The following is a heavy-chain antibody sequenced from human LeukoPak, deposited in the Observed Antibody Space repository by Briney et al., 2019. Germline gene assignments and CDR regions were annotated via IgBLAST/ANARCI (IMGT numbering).Heavy chain of an antibody. CDR3: TTGWFDP. CDR1: GFTFTNAW. CDR2: IKRKTEGGTT. Sequence: GGSLRLSCAASGFTFTNAWMSWVRQAPGKGLEWVGRIKRKTEGGTTDYAAPVKGRFTISRDDSENTLYLQMNSLKIEDTAVYYRTTGWFDPWGQGTLVTVSS. V-gene: IGHV3-15*01. J-gene: IGHJ5*02.